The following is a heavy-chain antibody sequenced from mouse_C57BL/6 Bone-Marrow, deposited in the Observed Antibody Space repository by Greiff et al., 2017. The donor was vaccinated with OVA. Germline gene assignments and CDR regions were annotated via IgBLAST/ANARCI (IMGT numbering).Heavy chain of an antibody. CDR2: IDPETGGT. Sequence: QVQLKESGAELVRPGASVTLSCKASGYTFTDYEVHWVKQTPVHGLEWIGAIDPETGGTAYNQKFKGKAILTADKSSSTAYMELRSLTSEDSAVYYCTRKTGWGQGTTLTVSS. CDR1: GYTFTDYE. V-gene: IGHV1-15*01. CDR3: TRKTG. J-gene: IGHJ2*01.